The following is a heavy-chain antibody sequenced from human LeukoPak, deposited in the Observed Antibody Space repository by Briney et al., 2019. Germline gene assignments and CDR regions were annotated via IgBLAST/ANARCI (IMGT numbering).Heavy chain of an antibody. V-gene: IGHV4-59*01. CDR1: GGSISSYY. J-gene: IGHJ3*02. D-gene: IGHD3-10*01. CDR3: ASGGYYGSGAFHI. CDR2: VYNSGST. Sequence: PSETLSLTCTVSGGSISSYYWTWIRQPPGKGLEWIGYVYNSGSTKYNPSLQSRVTISVDTSKSQFSLKLSSVTAADTAVYYCASGGYYGSGAFHIWGQGTMVTVSS.